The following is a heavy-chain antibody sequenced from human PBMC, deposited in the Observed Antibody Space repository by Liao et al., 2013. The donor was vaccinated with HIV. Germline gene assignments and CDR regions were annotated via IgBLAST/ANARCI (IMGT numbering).Heavy chain of an antibody. J-gene: IGHJ4*02. CDR1: GGSISSGDYY. D-gene: IGHD6-13*01. CDR2: IYFSGIT. V-gene: IGHV4-30-4*08. Sequence: QVQLRESGPGLIKPSQTLSLTCTVSGGSISSGDYYWSWIRQSPGKGLEWIGYIYFSGITFYNPSLSSRLTISIDTSKNQFSLKLSSVTAADTAVYYCARVHSTSWTLDPFDYWGQGTLVTVSS. CDR3: ARVHSTSWTLDPFDY.